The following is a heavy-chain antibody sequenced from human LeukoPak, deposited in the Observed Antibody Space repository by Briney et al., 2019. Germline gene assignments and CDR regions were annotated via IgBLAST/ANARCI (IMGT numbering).Heavy chain of an antibody. J-gene: IGHJ4*02. CDR3: AKEKGDGLPFDY. Sequence: GGSLRLSCAASGFTFSSYGMHWVRQAPGKGLDFVSGVNAKGDVTFYADSVEGRFTMSRDNSKNTLYLQMNSLRAEDTAVYYCAKEKGDGLPFDYWGQGTLITVSS. D-gene: IGHD5-24*01. V-gene: IGHV3-23*01. CDR2: VNAKGDVT. CDR1: GFTFSSYG.